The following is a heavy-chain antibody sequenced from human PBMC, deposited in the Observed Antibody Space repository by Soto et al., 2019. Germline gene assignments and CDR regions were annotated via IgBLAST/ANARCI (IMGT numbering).Heavy chain of an antibody. D-gene: IGHD3-9*01. CDR3: ARGLEPDILTGYNWFDP. J-gene: IGHJ5*02. Sequence: SETLSLTCAVYGGSFSGYYWSWIRQPPGKGLEWIGEINHSGSTNYNPSLKSRVTISVDTSKNQFSLKLSSVTAADTAVYYCARGLEPDILTGYNWFDPWGQGTLVTLSS. CDR1: GGSFSGYY. CDR2: INHSGST. V-gene: IGHV4-34*01.